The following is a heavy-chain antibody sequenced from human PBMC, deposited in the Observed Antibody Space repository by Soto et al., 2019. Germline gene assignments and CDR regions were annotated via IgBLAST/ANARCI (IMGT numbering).Heavy chain of an antibody. CDR1: GGSISSGDYY. Sequence: NPSETLSLTCTVSGGSISSGDYYWSWIRQPPGKGLEWIGYIYNSGSTYYNPSLKSRVTISVDTSKNQFSLKLSSVTAADTAVYYCARDGYYDSSGYYYWGQGTQVTV. CDR2: IYNSGST. D-gene: IGHD3-22*01. CDR3: ARDGYYDSSGYYY. J-gene: IGHJ4*02. V-gene: IGHV4-30-4*01.